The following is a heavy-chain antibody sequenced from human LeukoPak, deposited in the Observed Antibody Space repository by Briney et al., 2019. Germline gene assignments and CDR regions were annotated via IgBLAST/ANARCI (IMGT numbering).Heavy chain of an antibody. V-gene: IGHV1-8*01. CDR2: RNPNRGRT. Sequence: ASVKVSCKASGYTFTNYDINWVRQATGQGLEWMGWRNPNRGRTGFAQKFQGRLTMTADTSISTAYMELSSLTSDDTAVYYCARGPVSTQGMDVWVQGTTVTVSS. CDR3: ARGPVSTQGMDV. D-gene: IGHD6-13*01. J-gene: IGHJ6*02. CDR1: GYTFTNYD.